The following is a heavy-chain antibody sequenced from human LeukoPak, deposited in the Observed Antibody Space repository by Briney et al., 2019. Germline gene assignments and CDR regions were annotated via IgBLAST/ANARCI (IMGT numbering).Heavy chain of an antibody. V-gene: IGHV4-39*07. D-gene: IGHD2-2*01. CDR3: ARVGLDISTHLDF. J-gene: IGHJ4*02. CDR2: IYYSGST. CDR1: GGSISSSSYY. Sequence: SETLSLTCTVSGGSISSSSYYWGWIRQPPGKGLEWIGSIYYSGSTYYNPSLKSRVTISVDTSKNQFSLKLNSVTAADTAMYYCARVGLDISTHLDFWGQGTLVTVSS.